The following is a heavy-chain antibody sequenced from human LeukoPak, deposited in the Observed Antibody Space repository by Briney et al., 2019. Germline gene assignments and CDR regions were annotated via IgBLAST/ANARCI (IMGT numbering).Heavy chain of an antibody. D-gene: IGHD5-24*01. J-gene: IGHJ6*02. CDR1: GFTFSSYA. CDR3: ARDVRMATMYCYYGMDV. Sequence: GGSLRLSCAASGFTFSSYAMSWVRQAPGKGLEWVSVIYSGGSTYYADSVKGRFTISRDNSKNTLYLQMNSLRAEDTAVYYCARDVRMATMYCYYGMDVWGQGTTVTVSS. CDR2: IYSGGST. V-gene: IGHV3-66*01.